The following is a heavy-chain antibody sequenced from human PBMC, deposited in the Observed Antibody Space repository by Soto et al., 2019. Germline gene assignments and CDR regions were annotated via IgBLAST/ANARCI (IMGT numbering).Heavy chain of an antibody. J-gene: IGHJ5*02. V-gene: IGHV4-34*01. CDR3: ARRYVAAYWFDP. D-gene: IGHD2-15*01. Sequence: SETLSLTCAVYGGSFSGYYWSWIRQPPGKGLEWIGEINHSGSTNYNPSLKSRVTISVDTSKNQFSLKLSSVTAADTAVYYCARRYVAAYWFDPWGQGTLVTVSS. CDR1: GGSFSGYY. CDR2: INHSGST.